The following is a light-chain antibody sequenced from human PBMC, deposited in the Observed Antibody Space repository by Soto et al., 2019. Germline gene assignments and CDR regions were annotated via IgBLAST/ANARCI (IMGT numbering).Light chain of an antibody. CDR1: QSVSSSY. V-gene: IGKV3-20*01. CDR2: GAS. J-gene: IGKJ4*01. Sequence: EIVSKQSPGTLSLWHLEIGGRSVMGSQSVSSSYLAWYQQKPGQAPRLLIYGASSRATGIPDRFSGSGSGTDFTLTISGLEPEDFAVYYCQQFSSYPLTFGGGTKVDIK. CDR3: QQFSSYPLT.